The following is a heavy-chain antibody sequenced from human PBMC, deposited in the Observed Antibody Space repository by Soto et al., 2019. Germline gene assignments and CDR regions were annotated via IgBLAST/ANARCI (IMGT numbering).Heavy chain of an antibody. CDR2: INAVSGYT. CDR3: ARDRVSLAMFGVPVGVFKN. V-gene: IGHV1-3*01. D-gene: IGHD3-3*01. J-gene: IGHJ4*02. Sequence: GASVKVSCKASGYTFTTFAMHWVRQAPGQRPEWLGWINAVSGYTKYSQNLQDRVTISSDTSASTGYMELSSLRSGDTAIYYCARDRVSLAMFGVPVGVFKNWVQGTLVAVSS. CDR1: GYTFTTFA.